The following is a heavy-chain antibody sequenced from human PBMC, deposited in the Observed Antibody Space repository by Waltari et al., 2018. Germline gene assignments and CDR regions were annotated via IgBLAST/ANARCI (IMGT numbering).Heavy chain of an antibody. D-gene: IGHD2-15*01. CDR1: GGSISSYY. V-gene: IGHV4-4*09. J-gene: IGHJ6*03. CDR2: LYTSGST. Sequence: QVQLQESGPGLVKPSETLSLTCTVSGGSISSYYWSWIRQPPGKGLEWIGYLYTSGSTNYNPSLKSRVTISVDTSKNQFSLKLSSVTAADTAVYYCARDRPYCSGGSCYEGGYYYYMDVWGKGTTVTVSS. CDR3: ARDRPYCSGGSCYEGGYYYYMDV.